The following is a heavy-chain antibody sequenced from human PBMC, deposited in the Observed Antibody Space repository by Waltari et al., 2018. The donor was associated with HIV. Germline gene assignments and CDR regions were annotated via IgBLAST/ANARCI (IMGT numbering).Heavy chain of an antibody. CDR3: ARPMNYGDYPYYFDY. V-gene: IGHV3-30*01. D-gene: IGHD4-17*01. CDR2: ISYNGRNK. J-gene: IGHJ4*02. Sequence: QVKLVESGAGVVQPGRSLRPTCAASGFTFSSPAMPWVRQAPGKGLEWVAVISYNGRNKYYADSVKGRFTISRDNSKNTLYLQMNSLRAEDTAVYYCARPMNYGDYPYYFDYWGQGTLVTVSS. CDR1: GFTFSSPA.